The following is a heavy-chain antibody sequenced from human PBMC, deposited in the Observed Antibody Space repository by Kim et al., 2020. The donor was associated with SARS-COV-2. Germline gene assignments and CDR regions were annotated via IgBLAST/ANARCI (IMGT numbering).Heavy chain of an antibody. CDR2: IYTSGST. V-gene: IGHV4-61*02. J-gene: IGHJ4*02. D-gene: IGHD5-12*01. Sequence: SETLSLTCTVSGGSISSGSYYWSWIRQPAGKGLEWIGRIYTSGSTNYNPSLKSRVTISVDTSKNQFSLKLSSVTAADTAVYYCARLNSGYYFDYWGQGTLVPGSS. CDR3: ARLNSGYYFDY. CDR1: GGSISSGSYY.